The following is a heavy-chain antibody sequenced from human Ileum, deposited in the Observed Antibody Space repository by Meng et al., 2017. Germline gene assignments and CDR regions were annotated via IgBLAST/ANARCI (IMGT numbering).Heavy chain of an antibody. D-gene: IGHD2-15*01. CDR1: GGSISSSFY. V-gene: IGHV4-4*02. CDR2: IYLAGSP. J-gene: IGHJ4*02. CDR3: VRHGGKYFDS. Sequence: QVQLKEAGPGLGGPSGTLSLTCTVSGGSISSSFYWSWVRQSPGKGLEWIGQIYLAGSPNYNPSLESRVTISVDKSKNQFSLRLTSVTAADTAIFYCVRHGGKYFDSWGQGTLVTVSS.